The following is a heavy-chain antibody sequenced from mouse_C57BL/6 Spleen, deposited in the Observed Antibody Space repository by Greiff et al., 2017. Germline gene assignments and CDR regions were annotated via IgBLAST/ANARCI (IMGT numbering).Heavy chain of an antibody. Sequence: QVQLKESGPGLVQPSQSLSITCTVSGFSLTSYGVHWVRQSPGQGLEWLGVIWRGGSTDYNAAFMSRLSITKDNSKSQVFFKMNSLQADDTAIYYCAKKGYSNYWYFDVWGTGTTVTVSS. CDR2: IWRGGST. CDR3: AKKGYSNYWYFDV. V-gene: IGHV2-5*01. J-gene: IGHJ1*03. CDR1: GFSLTSYG. D-gene: IGHD2-5*01.